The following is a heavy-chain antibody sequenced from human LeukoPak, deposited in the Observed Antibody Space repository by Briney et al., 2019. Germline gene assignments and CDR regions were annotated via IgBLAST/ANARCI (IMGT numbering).Heavy chain of an antibody. J-gene: IGHJ3*02. V-gene: IGHV3-21*01. CDR2: ISSSGNYI. Sequence: GGSLRLSCAASGFIFSSYSMNWVRQAPGKGLEWVSSISSSGNYIYYADSVKGRFTISSDNAKNSLYLQMNSLRAEDTAMYYCARLFTYYFDTSGYSANQLSDAFDIWGQGTMVTVSS. CDR1: GFIFSSYS. CDR3: ARLFTYYFDTSGYSANQLSDAFDI. D-gene: IGHD3-22*01.